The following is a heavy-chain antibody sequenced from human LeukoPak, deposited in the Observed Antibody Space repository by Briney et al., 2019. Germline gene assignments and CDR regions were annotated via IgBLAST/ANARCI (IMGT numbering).Heavy chain of an antibody. CDR1: GGTFSSYA. J-gene: IGHJ6*02. Sequence: EASVKVSCKASGGTFSSYAISWVRQAPGQGLEWMGGIIPIFGTANYAQKFQGRVTITADESTSTAYMELSSLRSEDTAVYYCAEQYQLLHYYGMDVWGQGTTVTVSS. CDR2: IIPIFGTA. CDR3: AEQYQLLHYYGMDV. D-gene: IGHD2-2*01. V-gene: IGHV1-69*13.